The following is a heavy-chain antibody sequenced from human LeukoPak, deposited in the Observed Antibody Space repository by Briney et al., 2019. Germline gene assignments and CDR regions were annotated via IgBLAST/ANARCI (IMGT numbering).Heavy chain of an antibody. CDR2: ISFDGREN. D-gene: IGHD3-10*01. J-gene: IGHJ4*02. V-gene: IGHV3-30*04. Sequence: GGTLRLSWIASGLTFNNYAIPWVLQAPGKGLEWVEIISFDGRENYYADSVKGRFTTSRDSSKNTLDLQMNSLRREDTAVYYCARGSGSGDLSGLIDYWGQGTLVPVSS. CDR3: ARGSGSGDLSGLIDY. CDR1: GLTFNNYA.